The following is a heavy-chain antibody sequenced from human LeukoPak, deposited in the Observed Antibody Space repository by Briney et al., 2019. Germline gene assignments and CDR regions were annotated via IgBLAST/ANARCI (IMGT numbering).Heavy chain of an antibody. Sequence: SETLSLTCTVSGGSISSYYWSWLRQPPGKGLEWLGYIYYSGSTNYNPSLKSRVTISVDTSKNQFSLKLSSVTAADTAVYYCASWGYSSGWHDYWGQGTLVTVSS. D-gene: IGHD6-19*01. V-gene: IGHV4-59*01. CDR2: IYYSGST. CDR1: GGSISSYY. J-gene: IGHJ4*02. CDR3: ASWGYSSGWHDY.